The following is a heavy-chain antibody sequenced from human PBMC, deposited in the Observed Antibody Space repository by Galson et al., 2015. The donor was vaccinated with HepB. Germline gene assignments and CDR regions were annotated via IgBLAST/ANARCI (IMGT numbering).Heavy chain of an antibody. Sequence: SVKVSCKASGGTFSSYAISWVRQAPGQGLEWMGRIIPILGIANYAQKFQGRVTITADKSTSTAYMELSSLRSEDTAVYYCASREQWLGWDPLGYWGQGTLVTVSS. D-gene: IGHD6-19*01. CDR3: ASREQWLGWDPLGY. CDR2: IIPILGIA. V-gene: IGHV1-69*04. CDR1: GGTFSSYA. J-gene: IGHJ4*02.